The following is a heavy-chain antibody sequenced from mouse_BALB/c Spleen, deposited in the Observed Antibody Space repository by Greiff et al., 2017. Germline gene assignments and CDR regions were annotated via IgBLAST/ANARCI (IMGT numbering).Heavy chain of an antibody. Sequence: EVQLVESGPGLVKPSQSLSLTCTVTGYSITSDYAWNWIRQFPGNKLEWMGYISYSGSTSYNPSLKSRISITRDTSKNQFFLQLNSVTTEDTATYYCARSLYGNPFAYWGQGTLVTVSA. CDR2: ISYSGST. CDR3: ARSLYGNPFAY. D-gene: IGHD2-1*01. J-gene: IGHJ3*01. CDR1: GYSITSDYA. V-gene: IGHV3-2*02.